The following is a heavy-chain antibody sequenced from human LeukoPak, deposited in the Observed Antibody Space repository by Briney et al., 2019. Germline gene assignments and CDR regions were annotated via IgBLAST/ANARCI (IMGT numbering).Heavy chain of an antibody. Sequence: GGSLRLSCAASGFSFINHWMSWVRQAPGKGLEWVANIKLDGSDKYYVDAVKGRFTISRDNAKNSLFLEMNSLRAEDTAVYYCVRNGGSFDYWGQGTLVTVSS. CDR2: IKLDGSDK. V-gene: IGHV3-7*01. CDR3: VRNGGSFDY. J-gene: IGHJ4*02. CDR1: GFSFINHW. D-gene: IGHD2-15*01.